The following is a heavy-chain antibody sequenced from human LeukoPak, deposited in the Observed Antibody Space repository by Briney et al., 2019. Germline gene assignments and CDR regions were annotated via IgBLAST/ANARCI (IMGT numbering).Heavy chain of an antibody. V-gene: IGHV3-48*03. CDR2: ISRSGSPI. J-gene: IGHJ4*02. Sequence: PGGSLRLSCAASGFTFSNYPMNWVRQAPGKGLEWISYISRSGSPIYYADSVRGRFTISRDNAKNSLYLQMSSLRAEDTAVYYCARVRYNSGYIFDFWGQGTLVTVSS. D-gene: IGHD5-18*01. CDR3: ARVRYNSGYIFDF. CDR1: GFTFSNYP.